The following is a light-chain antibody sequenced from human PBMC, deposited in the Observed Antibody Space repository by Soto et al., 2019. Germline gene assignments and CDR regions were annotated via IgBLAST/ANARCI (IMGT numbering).Light chain of an antibody. CDR3: LQDYTYPRT. CDR1: QSVSSSY. J-gene: IGKJ4*01. CDR2: AAS. V-gene: IGKV3-20*01. Sequence: EIVLTQSPGTLSLSPGERATLSCRASQSVSSSYLAWYQQKPGQAPRLLIYAASILQSGVPSRFSGSGSGTDFTLTITSLQPEDFAIYYCLQDYTYPRTFGGGTKVDIK.